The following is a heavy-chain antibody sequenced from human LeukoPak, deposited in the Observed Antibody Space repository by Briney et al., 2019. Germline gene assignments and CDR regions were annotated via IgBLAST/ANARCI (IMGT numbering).Heavy chain of an antibody. J-gene: IGHJ1*01. Sequence: ASVKVSCKASGYTFTGYYMHWVRQAPGQGLEWMGWINPNSGGTNYAQKFQGRVTMTRDTSISTAYMELSRLRSDDTAVYYCARPYSGSYWHFRHWGQGTLVTVSS. CDR2: INPNSGGT. CDR1: GYTFTGYY. D-gene: IGHD1-26*01. CDR3: ARPYSGSYWHFRH. V-gene: IGHV1-2*02.